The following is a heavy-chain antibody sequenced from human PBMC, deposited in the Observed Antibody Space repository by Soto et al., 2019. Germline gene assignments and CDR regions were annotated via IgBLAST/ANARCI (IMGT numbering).Heavy chain of an antibody. CDR2: IFSNDEK. CDR3: ARIPSPNSSGFLEWLLFDY. Sequence: QVTLKESGPVLVKPTETLTLTCTVPGFSLSNARMGVSWIRQPPGKALEWLAHIFSNDEKSYSTSLKSRLTLSTDTPKSQVVLTMTIMDPVYTATYYCARIPSPNSSGFLEWLLFDYWGQGTLVTVSS. D-gene: IGHD3-3*01. CDR1: GFSLSNARMG. J-gene: IGHJ4*02. V-gene: IGHV2-26*01.